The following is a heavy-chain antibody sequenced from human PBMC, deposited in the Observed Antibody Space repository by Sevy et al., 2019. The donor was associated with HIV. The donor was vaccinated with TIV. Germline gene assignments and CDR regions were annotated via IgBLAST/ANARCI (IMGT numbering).Heavy chain of an antibody. V-gene: IGHV3-53*01. J-gene: IGHJ4*02. CDR2: IYSGGST. CDR1: GFTVSSNY. D-gene: IGHD6-13*01. CDR3: AGGVSAGREFFFDY. Sequence: GGSLRLSCAASGFTVSSNYMSWVRQAPGKGLEWVSVIYSGGSTYYADSVKGRFTISRDNSKNTLYLQMNSLRAEETAVYYCAGGVSAGREFFFDYWGQGTLVTVSS.